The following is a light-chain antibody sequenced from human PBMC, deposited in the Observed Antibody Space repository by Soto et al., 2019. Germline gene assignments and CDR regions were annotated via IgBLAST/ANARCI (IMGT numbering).Light chain of an antibody. J-gene: IGLJ1*01. V-gene: IGLV2-14*01. CDR2: DVS. CDR1: SSVVGAYNY. Sequence: QFVLTQPASVSGSPGQSITISCTGTSSVVGAYNYDSWYQQYPGEAPKVIIYDVSHRPAGVSNRFSGSKSGNTASLTISGLQTQDEADYYCSSYTSATTYVFGTGTKVTVL. CDR3: SSYTSATTYV.